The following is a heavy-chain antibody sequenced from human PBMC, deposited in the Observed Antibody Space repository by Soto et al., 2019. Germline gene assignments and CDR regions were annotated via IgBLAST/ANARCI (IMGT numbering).Heavy chain of an antibody. D-gene: IGHD3-3*01. V-gene: IGHV4-34*01. CDR1: GGSFRDYY. J-gene: IGHJ6*02. CDR3: ARDGGYGMDV. CDR2: INHSGST. Sequence: SDTLSLTCAVYGGSFRDYYWSWIRQPPGKGLEWIGEINHSGSTNYNPSLKSRVTISVDTSKNQFSLKLSSVTAADTAVYYCARDGGYGMDVWGQGTTVTVS.